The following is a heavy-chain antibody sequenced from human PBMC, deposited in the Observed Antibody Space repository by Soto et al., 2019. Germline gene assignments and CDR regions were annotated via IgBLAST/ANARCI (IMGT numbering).Heavy chain of an antibody. CDR2: INPNSGGT. CDR1: GYTFTCYY. J-gene: IGHJ4*02. V-gene: IGHV1-2*04. CDR3: AKDPPHIVVVTANY. D-gene: IGHD2-21*02. Sequence: XSVKVSCKASGYTFTCYYMHWVRQAPGQGLEWMGWINPNSGGTNYAQKFQGWVTMTRDTSISKAYMELSRLRSDDTAVYYCAKDPPHIVVVTANYWGQGTLVTVSS.